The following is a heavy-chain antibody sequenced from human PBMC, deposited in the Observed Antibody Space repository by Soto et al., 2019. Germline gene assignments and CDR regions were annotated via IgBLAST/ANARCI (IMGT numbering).Heavy chain of an antibody. V-gene: IGHV3-15*01. Sequence: GGSLRLSCAASGFTFSNAWMSWVRQAPGKGLEWVGRIKSKTDGGTTDYAAPMKGRFTISRDDSKNTLYLQMNSLKTEDTAVYYCTTGFPRFLEWLGYYYYYMDVWGKGTTVTVSS. J-gene: IGHJ6*03. CDR3: TTGFPRFLEWLGYYYYYMDV. CDR1: GFTFSNAW. CDR2: IKSKTDGGTT. D-gene: IGHD3-3*01.